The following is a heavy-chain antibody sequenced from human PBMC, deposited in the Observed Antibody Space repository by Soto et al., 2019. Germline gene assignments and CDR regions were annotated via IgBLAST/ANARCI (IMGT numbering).Heavy chain of an antibody. J-gene: IGHJ4*02. CDR3: ETTVSGGFDH. D-gene: IGHD3-22*01. V-gene: IGHV4-59*01. CDR1: GASISSYY. CDR2: IYNSGST. Sequence: SETLSLTCNVSGASISSYYWSWIRQPPEKGLEWIAYIYNSGSTNYNPSLKSRVTISVDTSKNQFSLDLSSVTAADTAVYYCETTVSGGFDHSGQGT.